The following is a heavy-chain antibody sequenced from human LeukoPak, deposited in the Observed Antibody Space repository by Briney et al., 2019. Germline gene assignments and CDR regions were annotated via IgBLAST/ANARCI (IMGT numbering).Heavy chain of an antibody. CDR2: TYYRSTWYN. CDR3: VRGGYSYGFDYFDN. V-gene: IGHV6-1*01. J-gene: IGHJ4*02. Sequence: SQTLSLTCAISGDSVSSNSVTWNWIRQSPSRGLEWLGRTYYRSTWYNDYAVSVRGRITINPDTSKNQFSLQLKFVTPEDTAVYYCVRGGYSYGFDYFDNWGQGTLVTVSS. CDR1: GDSVSSNSVT. D-gene: IGHD5-18*01.